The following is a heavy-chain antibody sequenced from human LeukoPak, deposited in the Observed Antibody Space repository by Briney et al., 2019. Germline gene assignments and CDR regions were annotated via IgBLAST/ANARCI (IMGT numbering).Heavy chain of an antibody. CDR3: ARVRDGYNYVGY. D-gene: IGHD5-24*01. CDR1: GGSISSSSYY. V-gene: IGHV4-39*07. CDR2: IYYSGST. J-gene: IGHJ4*02. Sequence: PSETLSLTCTVSGGSISSSSYYWGWIRQPPGEGLEWIGSIYYSGSTYYNPSLKSRVTISVDTSKNQFSLKLSSVTAADTAVYYCARVRDGYNYVGYWGQGTLVTVSS.